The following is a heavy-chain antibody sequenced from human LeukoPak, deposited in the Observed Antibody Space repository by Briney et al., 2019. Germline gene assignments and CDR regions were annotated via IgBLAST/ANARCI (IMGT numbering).Heavy chain of an antibody. D-gene: IGHD3-10*01. J-gene: IGHJ4*02. V-gene: IGHV4-34*01. Sequence: GSLRLSCAASGFTFSSYWMSWVRQPPGKGLEWIGEISHSGSTNYNPSLKSRVTISVDTSKNQFSLKLSSVTAADTAVYYCARRPSITMVRDRLYYFDYWGQGTLVTVSS. CDR1: GFTFSSYW. CDR3: ARRPSITMVRDRLYYFDY. CDR2: ISHSGST.